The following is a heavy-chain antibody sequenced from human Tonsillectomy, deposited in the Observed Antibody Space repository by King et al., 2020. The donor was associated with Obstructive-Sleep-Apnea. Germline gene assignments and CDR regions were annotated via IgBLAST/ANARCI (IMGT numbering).Heavy chain of an antibody. CDR3: ATSGPTMVYGMDV. J-gene: IGHJ6*02. Sequence: VQLQESGPGLVRPSGTLPLTCAVSRGSISSNYWWSWVRQPPGKGLEWIGEIYHSGSTNYNPSLKSRVTISVDKSKNQFSLKLSSVTAADTAVYYCATSGPTMVYGMDVWGQGTTVTVSS. D-gene: IGHD3-10*01. CDR2: IYHSGST. CDR1: RGSISSNYW. V-gene: IGHV4-4*02.